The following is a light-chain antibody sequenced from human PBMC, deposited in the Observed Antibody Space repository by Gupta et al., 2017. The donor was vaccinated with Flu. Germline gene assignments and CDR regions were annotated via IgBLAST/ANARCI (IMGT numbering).Light chain of an antibody. V-gene: IGLV2-14*01. J-gene: IGLJ2*01. Sequence: QSALTQHASVSGSPGQSITISCTGTSSDVGGYNSVSWYQQHPGKAPKLMIYEVSNRPSGYCHRFSGSKSGNTASLTISGLQAEDEADYYCSSYTSRSTVVFGGGTRLSVL. CDR3: SSYTSRSTVV. CDR2: EVS. CDR1: SSDVGGYNS.